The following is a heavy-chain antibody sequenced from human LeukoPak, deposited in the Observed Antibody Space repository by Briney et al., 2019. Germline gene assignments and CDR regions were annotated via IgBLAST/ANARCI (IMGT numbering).Heavy chain of an antibody. Sequence: PGGSLRLSCAASGFAFSTYSMNWVRQAPGKGLEWLSYISSSSSTISYADSVKGRFTISRDNAKNSLYLQMNSLRAEDTAVYYSARYLPGGAYDYALWGQGTLVTVSS. D-gene: IGHD4-17*01. CDR1: GFAFSTYS. J-gene: IGHJ4*02. CDR2: ISSSSSTI. CDR3: ARYLPGGAYDYAL. V-gene: IGHV3-48*04.